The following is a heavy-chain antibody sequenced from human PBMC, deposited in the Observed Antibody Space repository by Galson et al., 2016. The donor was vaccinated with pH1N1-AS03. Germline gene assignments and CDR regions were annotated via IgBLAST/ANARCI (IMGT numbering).Heavy chain of an antibody. J-gene: IGHJ6*02. D-gene: IGHD2-15*01. CDR1: GFTFRSYE. CDR3: ARVGVVGSPYGMDV. V-gene: IGHV3-48*03. Sequence: SLRLSCAASGFTFRSYEMNWVRQAPGKGLEWVSYISSSGSTIYYADSVKGRFTLSRDNAKNSLYLQMNSLRAEDTAVYYCARVGVVGSPYGMDVWGQGTTVTVSS. CDR2: ISSSGSTI.